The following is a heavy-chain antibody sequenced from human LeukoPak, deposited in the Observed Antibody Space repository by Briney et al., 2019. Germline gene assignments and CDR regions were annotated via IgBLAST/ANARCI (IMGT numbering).Heavy chain of an antibody. CDR1: GGSISTYY. D-gene: IGHD4-17*01. CDR2: ICSSGNT. Sequence: PSETLSLTCTVSGGSISTYYWSWIRQPAGKGLEWIGRICSSGNTNYKPSLTSRVTMSVDTSKNQFSLKLSSVTAADTAVYYCARVVFDYGDYGWFDPWGQGTLVTVSS. V-gene: IGHV4-4*07. CDR3: ARVVFDYGDYGWFDP. J-gene: IGHJ5*02.